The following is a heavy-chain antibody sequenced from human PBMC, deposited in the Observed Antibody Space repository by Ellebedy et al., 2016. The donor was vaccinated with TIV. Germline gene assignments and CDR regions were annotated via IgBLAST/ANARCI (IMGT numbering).Heavy chain of an antibody. CDR1: GGSFSGYT. CDR3: ARHTIFGVDY. D-gene: IGHD3-3*01. CDR2: INHSGGT. J-gene: IGHJ4*02. Sequence: SETLSLTCAVYGGSFSGYTWSWIRQPPGKGLEWIGEINHSGGTNYNPSLKSRVTISVDTSKIQFSLKLSSVTAADTAVYYCARHTIFGVDYWGQGILVTVSS. V-gene: IGHV4-34*01.